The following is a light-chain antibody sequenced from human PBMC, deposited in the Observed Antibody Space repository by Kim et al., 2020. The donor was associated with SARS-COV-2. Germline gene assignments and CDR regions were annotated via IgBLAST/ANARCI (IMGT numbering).Light chain of an antibody. V-gene: IGLV2-14*01. CDR3: SSYTSSSTLWV. CDR2: EVS. Sequence: QAASVSGSPGQSITISCTGTSSDVGGYNYVSWYQQHPGKAPKLMIYEVSNRPSGVSNRFSGSKSGNTASLAISGLQAEDEADYYCSSYTSSSTLWVFGGGTQLTVL. CDR1: SSDVGGYNY. J-gene: IGLJ3*02.